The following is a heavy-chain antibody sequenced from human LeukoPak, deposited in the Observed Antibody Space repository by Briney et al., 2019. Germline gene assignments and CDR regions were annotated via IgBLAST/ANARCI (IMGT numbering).Heavy chain of an antibody. CDR1: GFSFSSFA. CDR2: ITGGHYAT. V-gene: IGHV3-23*01. J-gene: IGHJ5*02. D-gene: IGHD4-17*01. CDR3: TKDPNGDYIGAFDP. Sequence: GGSLRLSCAASGFSFSSFAMTWVRQAPGKGLEWVSSITGGHYATYDTDSVKGRFTISRDNAKNTLYLQMNSLRADDTAIYYCTKDPNGDYIGAFDPWGQGTLVTVSS.